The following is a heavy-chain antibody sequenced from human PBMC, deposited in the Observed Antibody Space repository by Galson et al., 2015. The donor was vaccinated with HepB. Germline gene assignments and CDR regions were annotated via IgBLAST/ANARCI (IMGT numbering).Heavy chain of an antibody. V-gene: IGHV5-51*03. J-gene: IGHJ3*02. CDR3: ARPVLGVAGSEHAFDI. CDR1: GYSFTSYW. D-gene: IGHD6-19*01. CDR2: IYPGDSDT. Sequence: QSGAEVKKPGESLKISCKGSGYSFTSYWIGWVRQMPGKGLEWMGIIYPGDSDTRYSPSFQGQVTISADKSISTAYLQWSSLKASDTAMYYCARPVLGVAGSEHAFDIWGQGTMVTVSS.